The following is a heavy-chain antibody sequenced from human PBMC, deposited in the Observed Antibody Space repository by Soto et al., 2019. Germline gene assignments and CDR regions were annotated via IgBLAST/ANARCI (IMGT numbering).Heavy chain of an antibody. J-gene: IGHJ4*02. CDR3: ARAQWSPEPHYFDY. Sequence: SETLSLTCTVSGGSISSGDYYWSWIRQPPGKGLEWIGYIYYSGSTYYNPSLKSRVTISVDTSKNQFSLKLSSVTAADTAVYYCARAQWSPEPHYFDYWGQGTQVTVSS. CDR1: GGSISSGDYY. V-gene: IGHV4-30-4*01. CDR2: IYYSGST. D-gene: IGHD6-19*01.